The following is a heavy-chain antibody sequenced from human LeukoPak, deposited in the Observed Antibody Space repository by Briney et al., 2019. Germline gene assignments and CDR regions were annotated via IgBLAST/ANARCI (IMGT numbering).Heavy chain of an antibody. D-gene: IGHD1-26*01. CDR3: ARLPILGVVDY. CDR1: GGSISSSSYS. V-gene: IGHV4-39*01. J-gene: IGHJ4*02. CDR2: IFYGGLT. Sequence: SETLSLTCTVSGGSISSSSYSWGWIRQPPGKGLEWIGSIFYGGLTYYNPSLKSRVTLSADTSKNQFFLKVNSVTAADTSVFFCARLPILGVVDYWGQGILVTVSS.